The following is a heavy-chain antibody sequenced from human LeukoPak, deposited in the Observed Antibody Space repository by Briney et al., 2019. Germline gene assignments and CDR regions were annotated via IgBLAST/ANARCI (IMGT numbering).Heavy chain of an antibody. D-gene: IGHD4-11*01. CDR2: IYYIGST. J-gene: IGHJ4*02. Sequence: SETLSLTCTVSGGSISNYYWSWVRQPPGKGLEWIGCIYYIGSTNYNPSLKSRVTISPATSKNQFSLELSSVTTADTAVYYCARHGGAYSFDYWGQGTLVTVSS. CDR3: ARHGGAYSFDY. CDR1: GGSISNYY. V-gene: IGHV4-59*08.